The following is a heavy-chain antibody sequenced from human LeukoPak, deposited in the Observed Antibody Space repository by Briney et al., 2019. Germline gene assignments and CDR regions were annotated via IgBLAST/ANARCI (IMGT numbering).Heavy chain of an antibody. D-gene: IGHD6-25*01. CDR1: GFSFSSYW. Sequence: GGSLRLSCAASGFSFSSYWMSWVRQAPGKGLEWVANIKQDASEKYYVDSVKGRFTISGDTAVNSLYLQMDSLREEDTAVYYCVRPDGGHWGQGTPVTVSS. V-gene: IGHV3-7*05. CDR2: IKQDASEK. CDR3: VRPDGGH. J-gene: IGHJ4*02.